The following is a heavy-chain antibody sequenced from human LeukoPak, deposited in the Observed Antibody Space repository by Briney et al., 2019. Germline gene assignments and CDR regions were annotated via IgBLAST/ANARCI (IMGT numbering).Heavy chain of an antibody. CDR1: GGTFSSYA. D-gene: IGHD3-22*01. V-gene: IGHV1-69*13. CDR2: IIPIFGTA. CDR3: ARDAPDAIPMIGREDYNNWLDP. J-gene: IGHJ5*02. Sequence: SVKVSCKASGGTFSSYAISWVRQAPGQGLEWMGGIIPIFGTANYAQKFQGRVTITADESTSTAYMELSSLRSEDTAVYYCARDAPDAIPMIGREDYNNWLDPWGQGTLVTVPS.